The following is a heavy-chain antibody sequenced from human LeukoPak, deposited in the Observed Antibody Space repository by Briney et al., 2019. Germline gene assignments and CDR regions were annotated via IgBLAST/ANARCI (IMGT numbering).Heavy chain of an antibody. CDR3: ARDRVMGYYYDSSGYYPIGDY. V-gene: IGHV3-23*01. D-gene: IGHD3-22*01. CDR2: ISGSGGST. CDR1: GFTFSSYA. Sequence: GGSLRLSCAASGFTFSSYAMSWVRQAPGKGLEWVSAISGSGGSTYYADSVKGRFTISRDNSKNTLYLQMNSLRAEDTAVYYCARDRVMGYYYDSSGYYPIGDYWGQGTLVTVSS. J-gene: IGHJ4*02.